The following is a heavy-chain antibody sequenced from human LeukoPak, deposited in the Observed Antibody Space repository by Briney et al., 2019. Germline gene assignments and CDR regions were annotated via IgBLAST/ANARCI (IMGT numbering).Heavy chain of an antibody. CDR1: GFTFSSYA. V-gene: IGHV3-30*04. CDR3: ARTRRRRIAGGAFDI. CDR2: ISYDGSNK. Sequence: PGGSLTLSCAASGFTFSSYAMHWVRQAPGKGLEWVAVISYDGSNKYYADSVKGRFTISRDNSKNTLYLQMNSLRAEDTAVYYCARTRRRRIAGGAFDIWGQGTMVTVSS. D-gene: IGHD6-13*01. J-gene: IGHJ3*02.